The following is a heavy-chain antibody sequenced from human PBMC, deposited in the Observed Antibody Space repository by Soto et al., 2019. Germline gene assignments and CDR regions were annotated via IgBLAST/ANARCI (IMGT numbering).Heavy chain of an antibody. D-gene: IGHD3-9*01. J-gene: IGHJ3*02. V-gene: IGHV4-59*01. Sequence: SETLSLTCTVSGGSISSYYWSWIRQPPGKGLEWIGYIYYSGNTNYNPSLKSRVTISVGSSKNQFSLKLSSVTAAYTAVYYCARALILTGYYIHDALDIWGQGTMVT. CDR2: IYYSGNT. CDR1: GGSISSYY. CDR3: ARALILTGYYIHDALDI.